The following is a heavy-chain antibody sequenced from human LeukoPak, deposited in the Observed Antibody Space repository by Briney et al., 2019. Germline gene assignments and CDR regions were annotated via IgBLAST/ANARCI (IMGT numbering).Heavy chain of an antibody. CDR3: ARASFAYFDS. V-gene: IGHV3-23*01. Sequence: GGSLRLSCAASGFTFSNYAMSWVRQAPGKGLEWVSTIRGSGDTTYYADSVQGRFTISRDNSKNTVYLQMNSLRAEDTAMYYCARASFAYFDSWGQGTLVTVSS. CDR1: GFTFSNYA. J-gene: IGHJ4*02. CDR2: IRGSGDTT. D-gene: IGHD3-3*01.